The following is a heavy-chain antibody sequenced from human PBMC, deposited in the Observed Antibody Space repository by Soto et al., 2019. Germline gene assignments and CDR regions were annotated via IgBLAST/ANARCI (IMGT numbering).Heavy chain of an antibody. V-gene: IGHV3-23*01. D-gene: IGHD6-19*01. J-gene: IGHJ6*02. CDR1: GLTISGKKY. Sequence: GGSLRLSCAAFGLTISGKKYVAGVRQAPGKGLEWVSAISGSGGSTYYADSVKGRFTLSRDNSKNTLYLQMNSLRAEDTAVYYCAPCLRIAVAGRYYYYYGMDVWGQGTTVTVSS. CDR3: APCLRIAVAGRYYYYYGMDV. CDR2: ISGSGGST.